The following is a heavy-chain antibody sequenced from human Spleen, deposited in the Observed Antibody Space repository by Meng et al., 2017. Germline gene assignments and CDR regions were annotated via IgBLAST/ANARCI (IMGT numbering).Heavy chain of an antibody. J-gene: IGHJ4*02. CDR3: ARDKYYYDSSGYYYHTIDY. CDR1: GFSFSTYG. CDR2: ISSSGTTI. D-gene: IGHD3-22*01. Sequence: LSLTCAASGFSFSTYGMNRVRQAPGKGLEWASYISSSGTTIYYADSVRGRFTISRDNAKNTLYLQMNSLRAEDTAVYYCARDKYYYDSSGYYYHTIDYWGQGTLVTVSS. V-gene: IGHV3-48*03.